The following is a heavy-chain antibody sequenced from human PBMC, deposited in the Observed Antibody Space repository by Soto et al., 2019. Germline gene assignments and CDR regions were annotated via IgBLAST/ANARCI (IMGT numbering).Heavy chain of an antibody. CDR1: GGSISSYY. D-gene: IGHD3-10*01. J-gene: IGHJ3*02. V-gene: IGHV4-59*01. CDR3: ERAGWFGELFSAFDI. CDR2: IYYSGST. Sequence: PSETLSLTCTVSGGSISSYYWSWIRQPPGKGLEWIGYIYYSGSTNYNPSLKSRVTISVDTSKNQFSLKLSSVTAADTAVYYCERAGWFGELFSAFDIWGQGTMATVSS.